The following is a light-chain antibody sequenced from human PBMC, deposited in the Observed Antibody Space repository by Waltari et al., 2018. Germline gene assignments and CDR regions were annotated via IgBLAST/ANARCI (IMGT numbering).Light chain of an antibody. V-gene: IGKV1-39*01. CDR2: AAS. CDR1: QSISSY. CDR3: QRSYSTPPLT. Sequence: GDRVTITCRASQSISSYLNWYQQKPGKAPKLLIYAASSLQSGVPSRFSGSGSGTDFTLTISSLQPEDFATYYCQRSYSTPPLTFGGGTKVEIK. J-gene: IGKJ4*01.